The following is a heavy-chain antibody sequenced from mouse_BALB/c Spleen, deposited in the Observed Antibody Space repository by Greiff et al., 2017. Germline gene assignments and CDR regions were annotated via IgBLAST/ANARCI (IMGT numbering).Heavy chain of an antibody. CDR2: ISSGSSTI. Sequence: EVHLVESGGGLVQPGGSRKLSCAASGFTFSSFGMHWVRQAPEKGLEWVAYISSGSSTIYYADTVKGRFTISRDNPKNTLFLQMTSLRSEDTAMYYCARQLTGTGNFDYWGQGTTLTVSS. V-gene: IGHV5-17*02. CDR3: ARQLTGTGNFDY. CDR1: GFTFSSFG. D-gene: IGHD4-1*01. J-gene: IGHJ2*01.